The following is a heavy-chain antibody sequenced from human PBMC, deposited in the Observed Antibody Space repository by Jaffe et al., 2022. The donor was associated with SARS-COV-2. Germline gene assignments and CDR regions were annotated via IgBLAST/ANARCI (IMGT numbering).Heavy chain of an antibody. J-gene: IGHJ6*02. D-gene: IGHD5-12*01. V-gene: IGHV4-30-4*01. CDR1: GGSVRSGDYY. CDR3: AREKYSGFHYYGMDV. CDR2: IYYSGHT. Sequence: QVQLQESGPGLVKPSQTLSLTCTVSGGSVRSGDYYWSWIRQPPGKGLEWIGYIYYSGHTYYNPSLRSRIAISLDTSKNQFSLKLNSVTAADTAMYYCAREKYSGFHYYGMDVWGQGTTVTVSS.